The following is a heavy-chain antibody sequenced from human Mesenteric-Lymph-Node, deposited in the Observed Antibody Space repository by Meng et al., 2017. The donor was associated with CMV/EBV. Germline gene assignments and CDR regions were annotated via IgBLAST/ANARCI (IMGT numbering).Heavy chain of an antibody. V-gene: IGHV4-59*01. D-gene: IGHD3-3*01. J-gene: IGHJ6*02. Sequence: SETLSLTCTVSGGSISPYYWSWIRQTPGKGLEWIGYMYYSGSSNYNPSLKSRVTMSLDTSKNQFSLKVSSVTAADTAVYYCARDRESGYYQGVDFYYGMDVWGQGTTVTVSS. CDR2: MYYSGSS. CDR3: ARDRESGYYQGVDFYYGMDV. CDR1: GGSISPYY.